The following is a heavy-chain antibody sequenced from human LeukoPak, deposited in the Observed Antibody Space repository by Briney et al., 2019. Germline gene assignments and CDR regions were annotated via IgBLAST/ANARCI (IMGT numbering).Heavy chain of an antibody. D-gene: IGHD1-26*01. CDR3: ARQKWEQQGRDYYFNGLDV. CDR1: IGSISSSKW. J-gene: IGHJ6*02. V-gene: IGHV4-4*02. Sequence: SETLSLTCSVSIGSISSSKWWSWVRQSPVKGLEWIGEIYLYGTTNYNPSFTSRVTMSVDRSRNQFSLKLTSVTAADTAVYYCARQKWEQQGRDYYFNGLDVWGPGNPGHRLL. CDR2: IYLYGTT.